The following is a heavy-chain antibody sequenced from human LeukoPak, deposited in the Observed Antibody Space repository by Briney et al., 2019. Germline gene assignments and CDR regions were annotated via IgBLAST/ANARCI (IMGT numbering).Heavy chain of an antibody. J-gene: IGHJ5*02. CDR3: ARDRWFDP. Sequence: GGSLRFSCAASGFTVSSNYMSCVRQAPGKGLEWVSVIYSGGSTYYADSVKGRFTISRDNSKNTLYLQMNSLRAEDTAVYYCARDRWFDPWGQGTLVTVSS. CDR2: IYSGGST. CDR1: GFTVSSNY. V-gene: IGHV3-53*01.